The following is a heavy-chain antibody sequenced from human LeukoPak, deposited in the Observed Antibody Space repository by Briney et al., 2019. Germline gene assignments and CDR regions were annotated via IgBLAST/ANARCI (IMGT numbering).Heavy chain of an antibody. CDR1: GFTVTHYA. D-gene: IGHD5/OR15-5a*01. CDR3: YCLDDLPA. J-gene: IGHJ5*02. V-gene: IGHV3-64D*06. Sequence: PGGSLRLSCSASGFTVTHYAMHWVRQAPGKGLEYVSAVDANGRTTYYADSVKGRFTISRDDSKNTLYLHMSSLRPEDTAIYYCYCLDDLPAWGQGTLVTISS. CDR2: VDANGRTT.